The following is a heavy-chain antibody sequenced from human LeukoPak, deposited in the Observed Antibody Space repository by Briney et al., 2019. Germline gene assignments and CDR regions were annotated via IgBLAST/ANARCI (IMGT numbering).Heavy chain of an antibody. Sequence: ASMKVSCQASGYTFTGYYMHWVRQAPGQGLEWMGWINPNSGGTNYAQKFQGRVTMTRDTSISTAYMELSRLRSDDTAVYYCAREATTVTTYPHNWFDPWGQGTLVTVSS. D-gene: IGHD4-11*01. CDR1: GYTFTGYY. CDR3: AREATTVTTYPHNWFDP. V-gene: IGHV1-2*02. CDR2: INPNSGGT. J-gene: IGHJ5*02.